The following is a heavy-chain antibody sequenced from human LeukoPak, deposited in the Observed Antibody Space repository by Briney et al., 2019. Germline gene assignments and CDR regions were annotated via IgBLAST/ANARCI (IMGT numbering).Heavy chain of an antibody. CDR1: GSTFSSYS. CDR2: IYSGGTT. D-gene: IGHD4-23*01. Sequence: PGGSLRLSCAASGSTFSSYSMNWVRQAPGKGLEWVSLIYSGGTTYYADSVKGRFTISRDNSKNTLYLQMNSLRAEDTAVYYCARRAGGYSHPYDYWGQGILVTVSS. V-gene: IGHV3-53*01. CDR3: ARRAGGYSHPYDY. J-gene: IGHJ4*02.